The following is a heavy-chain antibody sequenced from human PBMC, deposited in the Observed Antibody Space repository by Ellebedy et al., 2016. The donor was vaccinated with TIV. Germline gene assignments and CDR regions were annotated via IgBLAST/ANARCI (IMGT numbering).Heavy chain of an antibody. CDR2: ISNSGRT. D-gene: IGHD3-22*01. V-gene: IGHV4-30-4*01. CDR3: ARGDSSGYIFDY. Sequence: SETLSLXXSVSGGSVSSGSYYWSWIRQPPGKGLEWIGYISNSGRTYYNPSLKSRLTISIDTSKNQFSLKLNSVTAADTAVYYCARGDSSGYIFDYWGQGTLVTGSS. J-gene: IGHJ4*02. CDR1: GGSVSSGSYY.